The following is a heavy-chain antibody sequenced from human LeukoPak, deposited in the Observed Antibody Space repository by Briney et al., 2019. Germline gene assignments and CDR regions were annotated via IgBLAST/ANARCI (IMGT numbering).Heavy chain of an antibody. CDR3: ARRWNYGRNYYIDV. Sequence: SETLSLTCAVYGGSFSHYYWSWIRESPGMGLEWIGEINDSGTIKYNPSLMSRVTISLDKSKNQFSLKLSSATAADTAVYYCARRWNYGRNYYIDVWGKGATVSVSS. D-gene: IGHD1-7*01. CDR1: GGSFSHYY. J-gene: IGHJ6*03. CDR2: INDSGTI. V-gene: IGHV4-34*01.